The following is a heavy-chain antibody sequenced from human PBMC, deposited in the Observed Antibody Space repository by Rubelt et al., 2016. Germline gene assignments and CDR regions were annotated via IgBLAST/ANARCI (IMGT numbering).Heavy chain of an antibody. Sequence: EVQLVESGGGLVQPGGSLRLSCAASGFTVSSNYMSWVRQAPGQGLEWVSVIYSGGSTYYADSAKGRFTISRDNSKNTLYIQMNSLRAEDTAVYYCARVLSGFWSGYPNYYYGMDVWGQGTTVTVSS. D-gene: IGHD3-3*01. V-gene: IGHV3-53*04. CDR2: IYSGGST. J-gene: IGHJ6*02. CDR3: ARVLSGFWSGYPNYYYGMDV. CDR1: GFTVSSNY.